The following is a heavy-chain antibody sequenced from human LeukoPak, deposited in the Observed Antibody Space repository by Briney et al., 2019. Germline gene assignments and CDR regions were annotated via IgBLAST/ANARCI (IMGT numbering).Heavy chain of an antibody. Sequence: GGSLRLSCGASGFTFSNYGMHWVRQAPGKGLEWVSAISGSGGSTYYADSVKGRFTISRDNSKNTLYLQMNSLRAEDTAVYYCAKEYSGYDYYYYYMDVWGKGTTVTVSS. CDR1: GFTFSNYG. CDR3: AKEYSGYDYYYYYMDV. J-gene: IGHJ6*03. CDR2: ISGSGGST. D-gene: IGHD5-12*01. V-gene: IGHV3-23*01.